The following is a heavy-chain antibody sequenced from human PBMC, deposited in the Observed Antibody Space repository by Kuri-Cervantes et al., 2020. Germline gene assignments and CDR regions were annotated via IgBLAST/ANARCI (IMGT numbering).Heavy chain of an antibody. D-gene: IGHD3-10*01. Sequence: GESLKISCAASGFTFSSYAMSWVRQAPGKGLEWVSGISDSGGSTYYADSVKGRFTISRDNSKNTLYLQMNSLRAEDTAVYYCAKEKGPAGSIYHYYGMDVWGQGTTVTVSS. CDR2: ISDSGGST. J-gene: IGHJ6*02. V-gene: IGHV3-23*01. CDR1: GFTFSSYA. CDR3: AKEKGPAGSIYHYYGMDV.